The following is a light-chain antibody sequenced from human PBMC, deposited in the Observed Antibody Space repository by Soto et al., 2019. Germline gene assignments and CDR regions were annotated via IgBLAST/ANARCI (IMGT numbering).Light chain of an antibody. CDR2: DAS. V-gene: IGKV1-33*01. CDR3: QRYDDLHPIFP. CDR1: QDISKY. Sequence: DIQMTQSPSSLSASVGDRVTITCQASQDISKYLNWYQQKPGKAPKLLIYDASNLETGVPSRFCGSGSGTDFTFAGRSLQPEDIATYDCQRYDDLHPIFPFGPGANVDIK. J-gene: IGKJ3*01.